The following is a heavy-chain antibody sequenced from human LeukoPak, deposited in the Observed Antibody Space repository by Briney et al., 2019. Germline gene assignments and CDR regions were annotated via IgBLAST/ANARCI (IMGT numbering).Heavy chain of an antibody. Sequence: PGRSLRLSCAASGFTFSSYAMHWVRQAPGKGLEWVAVISYDGTNKYYADSVKGRFTISRDISKNTLYLQMNSLRAEDTAVYYCAKDLEYSSSSPDYWGQGTLVTVSS. CDR2: ISYDGTNK. J-gene: IGHJ4*02. V-gene: IGHV3-30*04. D-gene: IGHD6-6*01. CDR3: AKDLEYSSSSPDY. CDR1: GFTFSSYA.